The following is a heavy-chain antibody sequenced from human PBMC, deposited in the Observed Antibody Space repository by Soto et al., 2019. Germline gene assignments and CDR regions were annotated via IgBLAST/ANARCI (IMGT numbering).Heavy chain of an antibody. CDR2: IWYDVSNK. CDR1: GFTFSSYG. D-gene: IGHD3-10*01. J-gene: IGHJ6*02. V-gene: IGHV3-33*01. Sequence: GGSLRLSCAASGFTFSSYGMHWVRQAPGKGLEWVAVIWYDVSNKYYADSVKGRFTISRDNSKNTLYLQMNSMRAEDTAVYYCASDLYCSGSYYLHYYYYYGMDVWGQGTTVTVSS. CDR3: ASDLYCSGSYYLHYYYYYGMDV.